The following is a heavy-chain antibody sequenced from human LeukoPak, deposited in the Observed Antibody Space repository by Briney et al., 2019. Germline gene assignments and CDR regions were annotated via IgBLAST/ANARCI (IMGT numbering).Heavy chain of an antibody. CDR3: ARGYCSGGSCYSSDY. V-gene: IGHV1-69*13. Sequence: GASVKVSCKASGGTFSCYAISWVRQAPGQGLEWMGGIIPIFGTANYAQKFQGRVTITADESTSTAYMELSSLRSEDTAVYYCARGYCSGGSCYSSDYWGQGTLVTVSS. CDR1: GGTFSCYA. J-gene: IGHJ4*02. D-gene: IGHD2-15*01. CDR2: IIPIFGTA.